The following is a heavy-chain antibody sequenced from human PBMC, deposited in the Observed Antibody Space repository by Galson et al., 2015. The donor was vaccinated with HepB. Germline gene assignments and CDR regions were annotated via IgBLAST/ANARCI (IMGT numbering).Heavy chain of an antibody. CDR2: IYWNDDQ. D-gene: IGHD1-26*01. V-gene: IGHV2-5*01. Sequence: QPPGKALEWLALIYWNDDQSYSPSLRSRLTITKDTPKNQVVLTMINMDPVDTATYYCTHSPLIVGASLFDYWGQGTLVTVSS. J-gene: IGHJ4*02. CDR3: THSPLIVGASLFDY.